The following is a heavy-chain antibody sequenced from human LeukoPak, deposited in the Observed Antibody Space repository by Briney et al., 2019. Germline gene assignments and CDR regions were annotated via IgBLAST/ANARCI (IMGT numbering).Heavy chain of an antibody. D-gene: IGHD6-6*01. CDR1: GFTFSTYA. V-gene: IGHV3-23*01. CDR3: VKASSSSPQYNWFDA. Sequence: GGSLRLSCAASGFTFSTYAMSWVRQAPGKGLEWVSVISGTGGRTYYADSVKGRFTISRDNSKNTLYLQMNSLRAEDTALYYCVKASSSSPQYNWFDAWGQGTLVTVSS. J-gene: IGHJ5*02. CDR2: ISGTGGRT.